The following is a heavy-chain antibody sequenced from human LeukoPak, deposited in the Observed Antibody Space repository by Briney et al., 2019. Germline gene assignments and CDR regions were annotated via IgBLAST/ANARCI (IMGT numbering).Heavy chain of an antibody. D-gene: IGHD2-2*01. CDR1: GFTFSSAW. CDR2: IQSNADGGTT. CDR3: SVHCISSTCYDYYYRINV. J-gene: IGHJ6*02. V-gene: IGHV3-15*01. Sequence: PGGSLRLSCAVSGFTFSSAWMSWVRQAPGKGLEWVGRIQSNADGGTTDYAAPVKGRFTISRDDSKNTLFLQMNSLKTEDTAVYYCSVHCISSTCYDYYYRINVWGRGTTVTVSS.